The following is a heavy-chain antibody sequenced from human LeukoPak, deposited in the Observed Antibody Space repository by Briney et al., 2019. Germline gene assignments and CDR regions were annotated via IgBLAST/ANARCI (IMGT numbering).Heavy chain of an antibody. CDR1: GFTFSSYG. V-gene: IGHV3-30*02. J-gene: IGHJ4*02. CDR3: AKNRDHYYDSSGLDY. CDR2: IRYDGSNK. D-gene: IGHD3-22*01. Sequence: GGSLRLSCAASGFTFSSYGMHWVRQAPGKGLEWVAFIRYDGSNKYYADSVKGRFTISRDNSKNTLYLQMNSLRAEDTAVYYCAKNRDHYYDSSGLDYWGQGTLVTVSS.